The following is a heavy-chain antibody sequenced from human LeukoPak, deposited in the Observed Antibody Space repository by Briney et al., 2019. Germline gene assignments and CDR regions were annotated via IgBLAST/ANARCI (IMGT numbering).Heavy chain of an antibody. CDR1: GYSISSGYY. CDR2: IYHSGST. D-gene: IGHD1-26*01. J-gene: IGHJ4*02. V-gene: IGHV4-38-2*02. Sequence: SETLSLTCTVSGYSISSGYYWGWSRRPPGEGREWSGSIYHSGSTDYNPALKSRVTISVDTSKNQFSLKLSSVTAADTAVYYCARGLGATQNWGQGTLVTVSS. CDR3: ARGLGATQN.